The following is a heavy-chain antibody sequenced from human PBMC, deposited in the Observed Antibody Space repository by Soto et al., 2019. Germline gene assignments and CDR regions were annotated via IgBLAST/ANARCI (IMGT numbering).Heavy chain of an antibody. Sequence: SETLSLTCAVYGGSFSGYYWSWIRQPPGKGLEWIGEINHSGSTNYNPSLKSRVTISVDTSKNQFSLMLSSVTAADTAVYYCARGYSRWFGELTLIPGDRAFDIWGQGTMVTVSS. CDR3: ARGYSRWFGELTLIPGDRAFDI. CDR2: INHSGST. V-gene: IGHV4-34*01. D-gene: IGHD3-10*01. J-gene: IGHJ3*02. CDR1: GGSFSGYY.